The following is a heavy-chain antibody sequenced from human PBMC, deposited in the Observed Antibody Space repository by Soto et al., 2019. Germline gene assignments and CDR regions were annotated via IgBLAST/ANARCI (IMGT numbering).Heavy chain of an antibody. CDR1: GGSISSGGYS. V-gene: IGHV4-30-2*01. CDR2: IYHSGST. Sequence: PSETLSLTCAVSGGSISSGGYSWSWIRQPPGKGLELIGYIYHSGSTYFNPSLKSRVTISVDRSKNQFSLKLSSVTAADTAVYYCARGSLGMATVRPFDYWGQGTLVTVSS. D-gene: IGHD4-4*01. CDR3: ARGSLGMATVRPFDY. J-gene: IGHJ4*02.